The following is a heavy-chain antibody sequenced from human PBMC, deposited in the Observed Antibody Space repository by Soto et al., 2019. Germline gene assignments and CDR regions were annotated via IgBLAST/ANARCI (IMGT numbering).Heavy chain of an antibody. CDR1: GYTFTSYA. CDR2: INAGNGNT. J-gene: IGHJ5*02. CDR3: AGGFPLWFDP. Sequence: QVQLVQSGAEKKKPGASVKGSCKASGYTFTSYAIHWVRQAPGQRLEWMGWINAGNGNTKYSQKLQGRVTITRDTPASTAYMELSSRGSEDRAVYYCAGGFPLWFDPWGQGTLVTFSS. V-gene: IGHV1-3*05. D-gene: IGHD3-3*01.